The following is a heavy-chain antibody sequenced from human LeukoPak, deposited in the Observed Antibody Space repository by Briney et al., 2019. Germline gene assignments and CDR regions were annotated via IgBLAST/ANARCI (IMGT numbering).Heavy chain of an antibody. Sequence: SETLSLTCTVSGGAITSTAYYWGWIRQPPGKGLEWIGSISYGGSTYYNPSLKSRVTISVDTSKNQFSLKLSSVAAADTAVYYCARDYCSGGSCYNWFDPWGQGTLVTVSS. D-gene: IGHD2-15*01. CDR1: GGAITSTAYY. CDR2: ISYGGST. J-gene: IGHJ5*02. V-gene: IGHV4-39*07. CDR3: ARDYCSGGSCYNWFDP.